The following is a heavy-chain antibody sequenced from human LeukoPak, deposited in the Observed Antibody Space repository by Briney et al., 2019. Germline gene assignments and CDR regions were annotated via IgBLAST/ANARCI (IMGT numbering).Heavy chain of an antibody. CDR1: GFTFSDYY. CDR3: ARDLKEPLRYFDWFQSPDAFDI. CDR2: ISSSGSTI. D-gene: IGHD3-9*01. Sequence: GGSLRLSCAASGFTFSDYYMSWIRQAPGKGLEWVSYISSSGSTIYYADSVKGRFTISRDNAKNSLYLQMNSLRAEETAVYYCARDLKEPLRYFDWFQSPDAFDIWGQGTMVTVSS. V-gene: IGHV3-11*04. J-gene: IGHJ3*02.